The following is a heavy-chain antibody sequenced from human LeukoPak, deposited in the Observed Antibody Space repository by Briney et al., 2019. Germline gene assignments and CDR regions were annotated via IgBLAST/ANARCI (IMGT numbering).Heavy chain of an antibody. V-gene: IGHV1-18*01. CDR2: ISAYNGNT. CDR3: ARDRRITIFGVVTEAWYYYGMDV. D-gene: IGHD3-3*01. J-gene: IGHJ6*02. CDR1: GGTFSSYA. Sequence: ASVKVSCKASGGTFSSYAISWVRQAPGQGLEWMGWISAYNGNTNYAQKLQGRVTMTTDTSTSTAYMELRSLRSDDTAVYYCARDRRITIFGVVTEAWYYYGMDVWGQGTTVTVSS.